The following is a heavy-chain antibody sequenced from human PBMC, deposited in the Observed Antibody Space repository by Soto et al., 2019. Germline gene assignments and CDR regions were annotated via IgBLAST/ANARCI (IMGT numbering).Heavy chain of an antibody. CDR2: INQDGSGK. D-gene: IGHD1-20*01. CDR1: GFTFSSYW. V-gene: IGHV3-7*01. Sequence: EVQLVESGGVLVQPGGSLRLSCAASGFTFSSYWMSWVRQAPGKGLEWVANINQDGSGKYYVDSVRGRFTFSRDNAENSLYLQMNSLRVEDTAVYYCVRGWYNAVGGYYFDYWGQGTLVTVSS. J-gene: IGHJ4*02. CDR3: VRGWYNAVGGYYFDY.